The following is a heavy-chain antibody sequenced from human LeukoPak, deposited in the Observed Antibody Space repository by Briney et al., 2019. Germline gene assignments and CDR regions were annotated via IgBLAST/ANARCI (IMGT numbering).Heavy chain of an antibody. J-gene: IGHJ5*02. D-gene: IGHD1-1*01. CDR1: GGSFSGYY. CDR3: ARVPDITARPCDT. V-gene: IGHV4-34*01. Sequence: SETLSLTCAVYGGSFSGYYWTLIRQTPGKGLEWIGEISHTGLTGSNPSLKSRVTIFVDSSKKRFSLRMTSVTAADTGVYYCARVPDITARPCDTWGPGTLVTVSS. CDR2: ISHTGLT.